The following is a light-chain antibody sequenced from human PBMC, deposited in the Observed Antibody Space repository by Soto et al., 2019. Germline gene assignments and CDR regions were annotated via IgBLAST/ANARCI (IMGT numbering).Light chain of an antibody. CDR1: SSDVGGYNY. Sequence: SALPQPASVSGSPGQSIAISCTGTSSDVGGYNYVSWYQQHPGKAPKLMIYDVSNRPSGVSDRFSGSKSGNTASLTISGLQAEDEADYYCSSHTTSSTRVFGTGTKVTVL. CDR2: DVS. V-gene: IGLV2-14*03. CDR3: SSHTTSSTRV. J-gene: IGLJ1*01.